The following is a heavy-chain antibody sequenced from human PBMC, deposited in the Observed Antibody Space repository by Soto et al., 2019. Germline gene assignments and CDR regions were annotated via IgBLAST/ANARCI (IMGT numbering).Heavy chain of an antibody. CDR2: ISGYNGNT. CDR3: ARAEVYTSSWYAMEV. J-gene: IGHJ6*02. V-gene: IGHV1-18*01. Sequence: QAQLVQSGAEVKKPGASVKVSCKASGYVFSTYGITWVRQAPGQGLEWMGWISGYNGNTDDGQKLQGRVTLTIDASTTTAYMDLRNLKSDDTAVYYCARAEVYTSSWYAMEVWGQGTTVIVSS. D-gene: IGHD6-13*01. CDR1: GYVFSTYG.